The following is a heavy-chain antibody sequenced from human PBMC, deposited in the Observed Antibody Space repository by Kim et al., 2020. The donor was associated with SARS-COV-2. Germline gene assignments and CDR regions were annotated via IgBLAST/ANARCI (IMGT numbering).Heavy chain of an antibody. V-gene: IGHV3-23*01. J-gene: IGHJ4*02. Sequence: LTISRDNSKNTLYLQMNSLRAEDTAVYYCAKDVGYDYVWGSYRPPYYFDYWGQGTLVTVSS. CDR3: AKDVGYDYVWGSYRPPYYFDY. D-gene: IGHD3-16*02.